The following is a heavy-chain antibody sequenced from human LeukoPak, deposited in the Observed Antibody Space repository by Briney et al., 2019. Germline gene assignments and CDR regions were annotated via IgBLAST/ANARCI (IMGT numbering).Heavy chain of an antibody. Sequence: SVKVSCKASGYTFTSYAISWVRQAPGQGLEWMGGIIPIFGTANYAQKFQGRVTITADESTSTAYMELSSLRSEDTAVYYCAGSMATGYYFDYWGQGTLVTVSS. J-gene: IGHJ4*02. CDR2: IIPIFGTA. CDR3: AGSMATGYYFDY. D-gene: IGHD5-24*01. CDR1: GYTFTSYA. V-gene: IGHV1-69*13.